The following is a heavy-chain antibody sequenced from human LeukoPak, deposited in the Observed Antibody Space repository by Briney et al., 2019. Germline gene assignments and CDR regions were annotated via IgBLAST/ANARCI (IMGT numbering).Heavy chain of an antibody. D-gene: IGHD4/OR15-4a*01. V-gene: IGHV3-23*01. J-gene: IGHJ4*02. CDR3: AKDTAMVGYFDY. CDR1: GLTFSIYA. CDR2: ISGSGGST. Sequence: GGSLRLSCAASGLTFSIYAMSWVRQAPGKGLEWVSAISGSGGSTYYADSVKGRFTISRDNSKNTLYLQMNSLRAEDTAVYYCAKDTAMVGYFDYWGQGTLVTVSS.